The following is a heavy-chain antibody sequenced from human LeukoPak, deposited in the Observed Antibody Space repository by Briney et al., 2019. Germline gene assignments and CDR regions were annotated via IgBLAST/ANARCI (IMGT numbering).Heavy chain of an antibody. J-gene: IGHJ4*02. CDR1: GYTFNSYA. V-gene: IGHV1-2*02. CDR3: ARDLSAGYSSGWGFVGWY. CDR2: INPNSGGT. D-gene: IGHD6-19*01. Sequence: GASVKVACTASGYTFNSYAISWVRQAPGQGLEWMGWINPNSGGTNYAQKFQGRVTMTRDTSISTAYMELSRLRSDDTAVYYCARDLSAGYSSGWGFVGWYWRQGTLVTVSS.